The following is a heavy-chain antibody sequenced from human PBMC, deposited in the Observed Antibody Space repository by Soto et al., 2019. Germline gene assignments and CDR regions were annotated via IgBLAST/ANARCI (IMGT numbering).Heavy chain of an antibody. CDR2: IIPILGIA. CDR3: ARVLRYFDWLSPDAFDI. V-gene: IGHV1-69*02. CDR1: GGTFSRYT. D-gene: IGHD3-9*01. Sequence: ASVKVSCKASGGTFSRYTSSWVRQAPGQGLEWMGRIIPILGIANYAQKFQGRVTITADKSTSTAYMELSSLRSEDTAVYYCARVLRYFDWLSPDAFDIWGQGTMVTVSS. J-gene: IGHJ3*02.